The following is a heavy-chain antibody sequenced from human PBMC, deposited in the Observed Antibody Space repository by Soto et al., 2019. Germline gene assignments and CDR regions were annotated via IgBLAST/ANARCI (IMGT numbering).Heavy chain of an antibody. J-gene: IGHJ4*02. CDR1: GLTVRSNY. V-gene: IGHV3-66*01. Sequence: EVQLVESGGGLVQPGGSLRLSCAVSGLTVRSNYMSWVRQAPGKGLEWVSVIYSGGSTNNADSVKGRFTISRDNSKNTLYLQMNSLRAEDTAVYYCARDFYYYGSGTMGGYFDYWGQGTLVTVSS. CDR2: IYSGGST. D-gene: IGHD3-10*01. CDR3: ARDFYYYGSGTMGGYFDY.